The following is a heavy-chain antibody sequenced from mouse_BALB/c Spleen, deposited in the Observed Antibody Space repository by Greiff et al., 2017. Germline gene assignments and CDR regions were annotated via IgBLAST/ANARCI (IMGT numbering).Heavy chain of an antibody. J-gene: IGHJ3*01. CDR1: GFTFTDYY. D-gene: IGHD2-4*01. CDR3: ARALYYDYDESFAY. V-gene: IGHV7-3*02. CDR2: IRNKANGYTT. Sequence: EVKVEESGGGLVQPGGSLRLSCATSGFTFTDYYMSWVRQPPGKALEWLGFIRNKANGYTTEYSASVKGRFTISRDNSQSILYLQMNTLRAEDSATYYCARALYYDYDESFAYRGQGTLVTVSA.